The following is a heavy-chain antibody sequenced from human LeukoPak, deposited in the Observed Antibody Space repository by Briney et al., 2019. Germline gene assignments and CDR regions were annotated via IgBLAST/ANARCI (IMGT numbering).Heavy chain of an antibody. CDR2: ISGSGGST. Sequence: PGGSLRLSCAASGFTFSSYAMSCVRQAPGKGLEWVSAISGSGGSTYYADSVKGRFTISRDNSKNTLYLQMNNLRAEDTAVYYCAKVHYTAGYYFDYWGQGTLVTVSS. V-gene: IGHV3-23*01. CDR1: GFTFSSYA. CDR3: AKVHYTAGYYFDY. D-gene: IGHD5-18*01. J-gene: IGHJ4*02.